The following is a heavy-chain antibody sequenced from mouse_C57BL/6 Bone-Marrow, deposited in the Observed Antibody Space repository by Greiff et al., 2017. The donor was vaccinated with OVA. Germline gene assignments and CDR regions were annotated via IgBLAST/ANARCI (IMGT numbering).Heavy chain of an antibody. CDR1: GYSFTGYY. D-gene: IGHD1-1*01. Sequence: EVQLQQSGPELVKPGASVKISCKASGYSFTGYYMNWVKQSPEKSLEWIGEINPSTGGTTYNQKFKAKATLTVDKSSSTAYMQLKSLTSEDSAVYYGARCPRYYGSYADAMDYWGQGTSVTVSS. J-gene: IGHJ4*01. CDR3: ARCPRYYGSYADAMDY. CDR2: INPSTGGT. V-gene: IGHV1-42*01.